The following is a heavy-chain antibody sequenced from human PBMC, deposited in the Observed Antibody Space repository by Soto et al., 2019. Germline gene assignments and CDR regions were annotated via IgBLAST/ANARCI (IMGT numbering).Heavy chain of an antibody. J-gene: IGHJ4*02. CDR3: ARQNYDILTGYYSFNY. Sequence: SETLSLTCAVSGGSISSGGYSWSWIRQPPGKGLEWIGYMYHSGSTYYNPSLKSRVTISIDRSKNQFSLKLSSVTAADTAVYYSARQNYDILTGYYSFNYWSQGSLVTVSS. CDR2: MYHSGST. CDR1: GGSISSGGYS. D-gene: IGHD3-9*01. V-gene: IGHV4-30-2*01.